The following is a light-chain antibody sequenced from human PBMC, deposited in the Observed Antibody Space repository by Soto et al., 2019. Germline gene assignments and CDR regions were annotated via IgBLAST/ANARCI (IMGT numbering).Light chain of an antibody. CDR2: DVS. V-gene: IGLV2-14*01. CDR3: RSYTSSSTLNV. J-gene: IGLJ1*01. CDR1: SSDVGGYNY. Sequence: QSALTQPASVSGSPGQSITISCTGTSSDVGGYNYVSWYQQHPGQAPKLMIYDVSNRPSGVSNRFSGSKSGNTASLTISGLQAEDEAEYYCRSYTSSSTLNVFGTGTKVTVL.